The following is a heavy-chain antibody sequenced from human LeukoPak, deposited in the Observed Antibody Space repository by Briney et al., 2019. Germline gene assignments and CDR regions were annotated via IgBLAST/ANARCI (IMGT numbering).Heavy chain of an antibody. J-gene: IGHJ3*02. CDR1: GYTFTSYD. Sequence: GASVKVSCKASGYTFTSYDINWVRQATGQGLEWMGWMNPNSGNTGYAQKFQGRVTITADESTSTAYMELSSLRSEDTAVYYCANDCSSTSCSKNAFDIWGQGTMVTVSS. V-gene: IGHV1-8*01. CDR3: ANDCSSTSCSKNAFDI. D-gene: IGHD2-2*01. CDR2: MNPNSGNT.